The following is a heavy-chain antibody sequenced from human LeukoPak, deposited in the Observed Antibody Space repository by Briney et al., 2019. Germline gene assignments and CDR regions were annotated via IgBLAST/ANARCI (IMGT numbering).Heavy chain of an antibody. D-gene: IGHD1-26*01. CDR1: GYTFASYY. CDR2: INPSGGST. Sequence: ASVKVSCKASGYTFASYYMHWVRHAPGQGLEWVGIINPSGGSTTYAQKFQGRVTMTRDTSTSTVYMELSRLRSEDTAVYYCARDSTPTYYSGTYYFEYWGQGTLVTVSS. V-gene: IGHV1-46*01. CDR3: ARDSTPTYYSGTYYFEY. J-gene: IGHJ4*02.